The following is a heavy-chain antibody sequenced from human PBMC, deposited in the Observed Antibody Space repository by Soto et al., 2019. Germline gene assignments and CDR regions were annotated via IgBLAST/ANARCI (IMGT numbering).Heavy chain of an antibody. CDR3: ARDRWYYDSSGYYMGGGDAFDI. CDR2: ISYDGSNK. V-gene: IGHV3-30-3*01. D-gene: IGHD3-22*01. J-gene: IGHJ3*02. Sequence: HVQLVESGGGVVQPGRSLRLSCAASGFTFSSYAMHWVRQAPGKGLEWVAVISYDGSNKYYADSVKGRFTISRDNSKNTLYLQMNSLRAEDTAVYYCARDRWYYDSSGYYMGGGDAFDIWGQGTMVTVSS. CDR1: GFTFSSYA.